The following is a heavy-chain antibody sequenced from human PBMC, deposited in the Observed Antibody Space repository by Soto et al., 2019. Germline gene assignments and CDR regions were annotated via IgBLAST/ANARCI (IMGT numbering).Heavy chain of an antibody. CDR2: MNPNGGNK. CDR1: GYTFTSYD. J-gene: IGHJ4*02. V-gene: IGHV1-8*01. CDR3: ARARSSGWYVDY. Sequence: QVQLVQSGAEVKKPGASVKVSCKASGYTFTSYDINWVRQATGQGLEWMGWMNPNGGNKGYEQKYQGRVTMTRNTSISTAYMELSSLRSEDTAVYYCARARSSGWYVDYWGQGTLVTVSS. D-gene: IGHD6-19*01.